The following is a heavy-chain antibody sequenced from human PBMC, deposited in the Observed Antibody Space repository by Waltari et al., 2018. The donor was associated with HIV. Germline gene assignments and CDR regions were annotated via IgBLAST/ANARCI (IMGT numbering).Heavy chain of an antibody. V-gene: IGHV1-8*01. D-gene: IGHD3-3*01. CDR3: ARGRGRYDFWSGYSSPGDAFDI. Sequence: QVQLVQSGAEVKKPGASVKVSCKASGYTFINNDINWVRQATGKGLVWMGWMNPNSGNAGYAPNFQGRVTMTRNTSTTTAYMELTDLRSADTAVYFCARGRGRYDFWSGYSSPGDAFDIWGQGTVVIVSS. J-gene: IGHJ3*02. CDR2: MNPNSGNA. CDR1: GYTFINND.